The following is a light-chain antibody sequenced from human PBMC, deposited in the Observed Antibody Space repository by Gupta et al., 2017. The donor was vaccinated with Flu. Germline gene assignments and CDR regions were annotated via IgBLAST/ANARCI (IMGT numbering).Light chain of an antibody. V-gene: IGLV2-18*01. CDR2: GVT. J-gene: IGLJ3*02. CDR1: DSDIGSYNR. CDR3: SFYTTSRTWV. Sequence: QSALTQPPSVSGSPGQSVTISCTGADSDIGSYNRVSWFQQPPGTAPKLIIYGVTNRPSGVPDRFSGSKSGNTASLTISGLQAEDEADYFCSFYTTSRTWVFGGGTKLTVL.